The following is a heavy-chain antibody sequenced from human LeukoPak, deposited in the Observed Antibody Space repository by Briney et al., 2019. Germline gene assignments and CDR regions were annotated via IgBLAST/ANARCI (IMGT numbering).Heavy chain of an antibody. D-gene: IGHD3-9*01. CDR3: AKDSDFDHDGGSFDY. Sequence: PGGSLRLSCAASGFTFSTYWMHWVRQAPGKGLVWVSRINTDGSYTSYADSVKGRFTSSRDNAKNTLYLQMNSLRAEDTAVYYCAKDSDFDHDGGSFDYWGQGTLVTVSS. CDR1: GFTFSTYW. CDR2: INTDGSYT. J-gene: IGHJ4*02. V-gene: IGHV3-74*01.